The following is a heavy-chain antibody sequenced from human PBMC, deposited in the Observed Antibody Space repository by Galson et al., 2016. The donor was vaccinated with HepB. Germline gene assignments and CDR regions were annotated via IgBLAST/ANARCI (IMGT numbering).Heavy chain of an antibody. Sequence: SLRLSCAASGFTFSDHYMDWVRQAPGKGLEWVGRSRNKANSYTTEYAASVKGRFTISRDDSKNSLYLQMNSLKAEDTAVYYCARVPLDFWGQGTLVTVSS. CDR2: SRNKANSYTT. CDR3: ARVPLDF. CDR1: GFTFSDHY. V-gene: IGHV3-72*01. J-gene: IGHJ4*02.